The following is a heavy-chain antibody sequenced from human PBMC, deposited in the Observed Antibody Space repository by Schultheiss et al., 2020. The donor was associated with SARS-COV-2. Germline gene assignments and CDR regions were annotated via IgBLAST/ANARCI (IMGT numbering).Heavy chain of an antibody. CDR2: IIPIFGTA. V-gene: IGHV1-69*13. CDR1: GGTFSSYA. J-gene: IGHJ6*03. CDR3: ASMSYSWFGEKQRDYYYYYVYV. D-gene: IGHD3-10*01. Sequence: SVKVSCKASGGTFSSYAISWVRQAPGQGLEWMGGIIPIFGTANYAQKFQGRVTITADESTSTAYMELSSLRSEDTAVYYCASMSYSWFGEKQRDYYYYYVYVWGKGTTVTVSS.